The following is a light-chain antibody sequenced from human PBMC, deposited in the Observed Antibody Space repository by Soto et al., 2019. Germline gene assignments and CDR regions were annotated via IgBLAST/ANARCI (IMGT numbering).Light chain of an antibody. V-gene: IGKV3-20*01. Sequence: EILLTQSPGTLSLSPGDRATLSCRASRSISNNYFAWYQQKSGQAPRLLIYGASRRATGIPDRFSGSGSGTEFTLTISRVEPEDFAVYYCQQYGGSPPITFGQGTRLEIK. CDR1: RSISNNY. CDR3: QQYGGSPPIT. J-gene: IGKJ5*01. CDR2: GAS.